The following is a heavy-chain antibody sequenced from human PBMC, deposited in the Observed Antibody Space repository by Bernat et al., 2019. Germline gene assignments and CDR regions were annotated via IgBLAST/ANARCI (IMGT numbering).Heavy chain of an antibody. CDR3: ATERAVAGTPLDYFDC. CDR2: IKSKTDGGTT. D-gene: IGHD6-19*01. Sequence: EVQLVESGGGLVKPGGSLRLSCAASGFTFSNAWMNWVRQAPGKGLEWVGRIKSKTDGGTTDYAAPVKGRFTISRDDSKNTLYLQMNSLKTEDTAVYYCATERAVAGTPLDYFDCWGQGTLVTVSS. J-gene: IGHJ4*02. CDR1: GFTFSNAW. V-gene: IGHV3-15*07.